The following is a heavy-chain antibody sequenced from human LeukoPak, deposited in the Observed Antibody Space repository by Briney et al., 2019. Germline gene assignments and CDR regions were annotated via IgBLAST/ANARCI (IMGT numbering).Heavy chain of an antibody. J-gene: IGHJ4*02. CDR1: GFTFSSYA. CDR3: AKDRRRVAVAPYYFDY. Sequence: SGGSLRLSCAASGFTFSSYAMSWVPQAPGKGLEWVSAISGSGGSTYYADSVKGRFTISRDNSKNTLYLQMNSLRAEDTAVYYCAKDRRRVAVAPYYFDYWGQGTLVTVSS. V-gene: IGHV3-23*01. CDR2: ISGSGGST. D-gene: IGHD6-19*01.